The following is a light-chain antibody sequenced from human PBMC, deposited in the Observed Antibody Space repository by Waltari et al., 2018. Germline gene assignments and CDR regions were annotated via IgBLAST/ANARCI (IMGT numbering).Light chain of an antibody. J-gene: IGLJ3*02. Sequence: QSLLTQPPSASGTPGQMVTISCSGSNSNIGSNTVNWYQRFPGTAPKLLIYRNDQRPSGVPDRFSASKSGTSASLAISGLQSEDEADYYCATWDDRLTGVVFGGVVFGGGTKVTVL. CDR1: NSNIGSNT. CDR2: RND. CDR3: ATWDDRLTGVVFGGVV. V-gene: IGLV1-44*01.